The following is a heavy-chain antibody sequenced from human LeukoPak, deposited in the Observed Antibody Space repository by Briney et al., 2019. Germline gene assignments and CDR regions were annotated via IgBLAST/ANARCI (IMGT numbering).Heavy chain of an antibody. D-gene: IGHD3-22*01. CDR1: GFTFSSYS. CDR2: ISSSSSYI. CDR3: ARETYYYDSSGYVSDY. Sequence: GGSLRLSCAASGFTFSSYSMNWVRQAPGKGLEWVSSISSSSSYIYYADSVKGRFTISRDNAKNSLYLQMNSLRAEDTAVYYCARETYYYDSSGYVSDYWGQGTLVTVSS. J-gene: IGHJ4*02. V-gene: IGHV3-21*01.